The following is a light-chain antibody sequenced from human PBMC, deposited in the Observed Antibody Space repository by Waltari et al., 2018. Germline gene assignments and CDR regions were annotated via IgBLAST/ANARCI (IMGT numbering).Light chain of an antibody. V-gene: IGKV3-20*01. CDR3: QNYERLPAT. J-gene: IGKJ1*01. CDR1: QSISSY. Sequence: EIVLTQSPGTLSLSSGETATLSCRASQSISSYLVWYQQKPGQAPRLLIYEASRRATGIPDRFSGSGSGTDFSLTISRLEPEDFAVYYCQNYERLPATFGQGTKVEIK. CDR2: EAS.